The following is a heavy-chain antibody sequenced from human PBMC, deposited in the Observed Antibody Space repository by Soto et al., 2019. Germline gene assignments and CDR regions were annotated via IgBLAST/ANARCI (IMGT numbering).Heavy chain of an antibody. CDR3: ARGYYDSRGQSNTFDV. CDR2: VHYSGGT. J-gene: IGHJ3*01. CDR1: GASISSSY. Sequence: SETLSLTCTVSGASISSSYWSWIRQSPGKGLEWIGYVHYSGGTKDNPSLNGRVSLSIDTSKNQFSLKLSSVAAADTAVYYCARGYYDSRGQSNTFDVWGQGTMVTVSS. D-gene: IGHD3-22*01. V-gene: IGHV4-59*01.